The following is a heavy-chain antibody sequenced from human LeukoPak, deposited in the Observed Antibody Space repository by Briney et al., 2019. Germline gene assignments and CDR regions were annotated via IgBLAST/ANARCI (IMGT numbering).Heavy chain of an antibody. CDR1: GDTFSNYA. V-gene: IGHV1-69*04. J-gene: IGHJ1*01. Sequence: GASVKVSCKASGDTFSNYAINWMRQAPGQGLEWMGRIIPILDITDYAQKFQGRVTITADKSTSTVYMELNSLRAEDTAVYYCASGKYNWNYSYQYWGQGTLVTVSS. CDR3: ASGKYNWNYSYQY. D-gene: IGHD1-7*01. CDR2: IIPILDIT.